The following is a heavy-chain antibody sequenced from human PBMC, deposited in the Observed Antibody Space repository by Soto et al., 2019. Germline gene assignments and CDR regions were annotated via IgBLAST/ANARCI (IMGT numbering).Heavy chain of an antibody. CDR3: TRVGGYYGDYPNFDY. Sequence: SETLSLTCRVSGSSISSYYWSWLRQPPGRGLEWIGNIFYTGSTNYHPSLKSRVIMSVESSKMQFSLRLNSVTAADTAVCYCTRVGGYYGDYPNFDYWGQGALVTVSS. D-gene: IGHD4-17*01. CDR2: IFYTGST. V-gene: IGHV4-59*01. CDR1: GSSISSYY. J-gene: IGHJ4*02.